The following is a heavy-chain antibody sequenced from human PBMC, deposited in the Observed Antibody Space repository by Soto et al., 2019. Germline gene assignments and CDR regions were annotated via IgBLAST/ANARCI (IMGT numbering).Heavy chain of an antibody. Sequence: GGSLRLSCAASGFTFSSKWMHWVRQAPGKGLVWVSRINGDGSSTSYADSVKGRFTISRDNAKNTLYLQMNTLRAEDTAVYYCARAGYSPQLLWDLDYWGQGTLVTVSS. J-gene: IGHJ4*02. D-gene: IGHD2-2*01. CDR1: GFTFSSKW. CDR2: INGDGSST. CDR3: ARAGYSPQLLWDLDY. V-gene: IGHV3-74*01.